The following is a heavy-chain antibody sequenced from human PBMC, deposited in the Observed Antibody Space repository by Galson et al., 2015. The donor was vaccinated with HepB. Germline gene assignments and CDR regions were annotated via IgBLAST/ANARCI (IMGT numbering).Heavy chain of an antibody. V-gene: IGHV3-48*03. CDR3: MRGGIYCSGGFCHPY. CDR1: GFSLTNYE. Sequence: SLRLSCAASGFSLTNYELNWVRQAPGTGLEWLSYISSGGGDTIYYADSVKGRFTISRDNAKNSLYLQMNSLRAEDTAVYYCMRGGIYCSGGFCHPYWGQGTLVTVSS. D-gene: IGHD2-15*01. CDR2: ISSGGGDTI. J-gene: IGHJ4*02.